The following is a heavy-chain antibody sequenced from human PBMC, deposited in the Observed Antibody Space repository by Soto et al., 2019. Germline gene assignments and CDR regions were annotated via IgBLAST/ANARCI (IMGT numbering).Heavy chain of an antibody. CDR1: GYTFTSYD. CDR2: MNPNSGNT. D-gene: IGHD3-10*02. J-gene: IGHJ6*03. CDR3: ARGLFDYYYYYMDV. V-gene: IGHV1-8*01. Sequence: QVQLVQSGAEVKKPGASVKVSCKASGYTFTSYDINWVRQATGQGLEWLGWMNPNSGNTGYAQKFQGRVTMTRNTSISTAYMELSSLRSEDTAVYYCARGLFDYYYYYMDVWGKGTTVTVSS.